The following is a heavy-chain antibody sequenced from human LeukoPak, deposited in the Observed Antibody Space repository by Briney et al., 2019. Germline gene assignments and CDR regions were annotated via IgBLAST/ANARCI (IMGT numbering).Heavy chain of an antibody. CDR3: ARGLEHYDFWSGYYDPGYYGMDV. J-gene: IGHJ6*02. V-gene: IGHV1-18*01. CDR2: ISAYNGNT. D-gene: IGHD3-3*01. CDR1: GYTFTSYG. Sequence: ASVKVSCKASGYTFTSYGISLVRQAPGQGLEWMGWISAYNGNTNYAQKLQGRVTMTTDTSTSAAYMELRSLRSDDTAVYYCARGLEHYDFWSGYYDPGYYGMDVWGQGTTVTVSS.